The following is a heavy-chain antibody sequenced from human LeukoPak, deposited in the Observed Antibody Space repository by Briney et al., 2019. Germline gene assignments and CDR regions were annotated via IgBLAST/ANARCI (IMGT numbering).Heavy chain of an antibody. V-gene: IGHV1-2*02. CDR2: INPNSGGT. D-gene: IGHD6-13*01. CDR3: ARVPGYSSSWYYYYGMDV. CDR1: GYTLTGYY. J-gene: IGHJ6*02. Sequence: ASVKVSCKASGYTLTGYYMHWVRQAPGQGLEWMGWINPNSGGTNYAQKFQGRVTMTRDTSISTAYMELSRLRSDDTAVYYCARVPGYSSSWYYYYGMDVWGQGTTVTVSS.